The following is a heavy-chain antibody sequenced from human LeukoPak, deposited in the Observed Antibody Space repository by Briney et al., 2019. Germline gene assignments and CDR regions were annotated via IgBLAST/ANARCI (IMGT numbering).Heavy chain of an antibody. Sequence: PSETLSLTCTVSGDSFTSVTDYWAWIRQPPGKGLEWIASGDYSGSTYYNPSFESRVAISADMSKNQISLKLTSVTGADTAVYYCAGERGEEYSSGWYKTNYFYNWGQGIRVTVSS. CDR3: AGERGEEYSSGWYKTNYFYN. J-gene: IGHJ4*02. CDR2: GDYSGST. V-gene: IGHV4-39*07. CDR1: GDSFTSVTDY. D-gene: IGHD6-19*01.